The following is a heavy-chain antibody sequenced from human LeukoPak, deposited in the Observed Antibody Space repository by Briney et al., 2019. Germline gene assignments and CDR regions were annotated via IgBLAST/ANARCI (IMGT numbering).Heavy chain of an antibody. J-gene: IGHJ4*02. CDR2: ISGSGGST. Sequence: GRSLRLSCAASGFTFSSYAMSWVRQAPGKGLEWVSAISGSGGSTYYADSVKGRFTISRDNSKNTLYLQMNSLRAEDTAVYYCARYLGGLLRGDFDYWGQGTLVTVSS. CDR1: GFTFSSYA. V-gene: IGHV3-23*01. D-gene: IGHD3-10*01. CDR3: ARYLGGLLRGDFDY.